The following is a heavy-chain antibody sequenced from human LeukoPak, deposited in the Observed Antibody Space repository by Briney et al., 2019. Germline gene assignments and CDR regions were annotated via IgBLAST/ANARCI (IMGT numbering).Heavy chain of an antibody. D-gene: IGHD3-3*01. J-gene: IGHJ4*02. V-gene: IGHV3-49*04. CDR3: TSEHYDFWSGYQYYFDY. Sequence: GGSLRLSCAASGFTFSSYAMSWVRQAPGKGLEWVGFIRSKAYGGTTEYAASVKGRFTISRDDSKSIAYLQMNSLKTEDTAVYYCTSEHYDFWSGYQYYFDYWGQGTLVTVSS. CDR1: GFTFSSYA. CDR2: IRSKAYGGTT.